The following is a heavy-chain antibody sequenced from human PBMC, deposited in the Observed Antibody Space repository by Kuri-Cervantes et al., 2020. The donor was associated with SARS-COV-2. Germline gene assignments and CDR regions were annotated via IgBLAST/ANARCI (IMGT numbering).Heavy chain of an antibody. CDR2: ISYDGSNK. D-gene: IGHD3-22*01. V-gene: IGHV3-30*18. J-gene: IGHJ4*02. CDR3: AKTYYDSSGLH. Sequence: GESLKISCAASGFTFSNYAVSWVRQAPGKGLEWVAVISYDGSNKYYADSVKGRFTISRDNSENTLYLQMNSLRAEDTAVYYCAKTYYDSSGLHWGQGTLVTVSS. CDR1: GFTFSNYA.